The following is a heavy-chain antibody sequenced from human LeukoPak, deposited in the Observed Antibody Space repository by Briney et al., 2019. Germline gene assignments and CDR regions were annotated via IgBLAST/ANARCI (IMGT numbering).Heavy chain of an antibody. CDR3: AKERDYGGS. Sequence: HPGGSLRLSCTVSGFTLSSYWVTWVRQVPGKGLQWVANINQDGREKYYMDSMKGRLNISRDNTENSGFLQLTSLRPEDTGIYFCAKERDYGGSWGQGTLVAVSS. V-gene: IGHV3-7*01. J-gene: IGHJ4*02. CDR2: INQDGREK. CDR1: GFTLSSYW.